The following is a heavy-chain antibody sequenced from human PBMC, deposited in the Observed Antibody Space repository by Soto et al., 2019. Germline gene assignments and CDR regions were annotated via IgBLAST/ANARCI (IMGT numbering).Heavy chain of an antibody. V-gene: IGHV1-58*01. D-gene: IGHD3-3*02. CDR1: GFSLGDSA. CDR3: AVTDLPFRPLTEPTENGMDV. Sequence: ELVQSGPEAREPGTSVKVSCRASGFSLGDSAVQWVRQGRGQRLEWIGWIVVVNGNTNYAQKFEGRVTLTRDASTSTSHMELTSLSSEDTAVYFCAVTDLPFRPLTEPTENGMDVWGQGTTVTVSS. CDR2: IVVVNGNT. J-gene: IGHJ6*02.